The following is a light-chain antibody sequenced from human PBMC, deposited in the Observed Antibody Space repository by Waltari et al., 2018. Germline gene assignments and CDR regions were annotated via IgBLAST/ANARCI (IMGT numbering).Light chain of an antibody. CDR1: QSVGSY. V-gene: IGKV3D-15*01. CDR3: QQYNDLLLT. J-gene: IGKJ4*01. CDR2: CAY. Sequence: EIVMTQSPATLSLSPGETATLSCRASQSVGSYLAWYQQKPGQAPKLLVHCAYFMATGIPDRFSGSGSRTDFTLTISSLEPEDVGVYHCQQYNDLLLTFGGGTKVEIK.